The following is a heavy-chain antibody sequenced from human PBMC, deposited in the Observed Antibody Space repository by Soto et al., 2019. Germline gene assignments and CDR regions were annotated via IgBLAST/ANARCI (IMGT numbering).Heavy chain of an antibody. CDR3: ARGRRDIVVVSAADYFDY. Sequence: GASVKVSCKASGGTFSSYAISWVRQAPGQGLEWMGGIIPIFGTANYAQKFQGRVTITADESTSTAYMELSSLRSEDTAVYYCARGRRDIVVVSAADYFDYWGQGTLVTVSS. V-gene: IGHV1-69*13. D-gene: IGHD2-2*01. CDR2: IIPIFGTA. CDR1: GGTFSSYA. J-gene: IGHJ4*02.